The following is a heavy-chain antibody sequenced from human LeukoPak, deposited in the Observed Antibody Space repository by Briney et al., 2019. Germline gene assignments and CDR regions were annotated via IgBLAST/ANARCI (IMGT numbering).Heavy chain of an antibody. D-gene: IGHD3-22*01. J-gene: IGHJ4*02. V-gene: IGHV3-23*01. Sequence: PGGSLRLSCAASGFTFSSYAMSWVRQAPGKGLELVSAISGSGGSTYYADSAKGRFTISRDNPKNTLYLQMKSLRPEDTDVYYCAKDRHYDSSGHYYDYWGQGNLVSVSS. CDR1: GFTFSSYA. CDR3: AKDRHYDSSGHYYDY. CDR2: ISGSGGST.